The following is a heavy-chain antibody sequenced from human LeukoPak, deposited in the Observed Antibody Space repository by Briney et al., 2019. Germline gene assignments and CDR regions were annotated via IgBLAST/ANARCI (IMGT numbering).Heavy chain of an antibody. J-gene: IGHJ4*02. V-gene: IGHV3-21*01. CDR1: GFTFSSYC. CDR3: ARRRSGSYYFDY. Sequence: GGSLRLSCAASGFTFSSYCMNWVRQAPGKGLEWVSSISSSSGYIYYADSVKGRFTISRDNAKNSLYLQMNSLRAEDTAVYYCARRRSGSYYFDYWGQGTLVTVSS. D-gene: IGHD1-26*01. CDR2: ISSSSGYI.